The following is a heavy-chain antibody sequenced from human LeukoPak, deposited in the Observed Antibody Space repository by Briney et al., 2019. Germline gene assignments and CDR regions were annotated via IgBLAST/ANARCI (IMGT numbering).Heavy chain of an antibody. CDR3: AGTRGAHLFDH. CDR2: IGSSASAI. D-gene: IGHD3-10*01. CDR1: GFTFSDYY. Sequence: GGSLRLSCAASGFTFSDYYMTWIRQAPGKGLEWVSYIGSSASAIYYVDSVKGRFTISRDNAMNSLYLQMNSLRAEDTAVYYCAGTRGAHLFDHWGQGTLVTV. J-gene: IGHJ4*02. V-gene: IGHV3-11*04.